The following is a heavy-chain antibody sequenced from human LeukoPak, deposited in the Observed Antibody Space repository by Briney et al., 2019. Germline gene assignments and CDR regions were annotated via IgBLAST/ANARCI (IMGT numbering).Heavy chain of an antibody. J-gene: IGHJ3*02. V-gene: IGHV3-48*01. CDR3: ARDHQPPGAFDI. CDR2: ISSSSSTI. Sequence: SGGSLRLSCAASGFTFSSYSMNWVRQAPGKGLEWVSYISSSSSTIYCADSVKGRFTISRDNAKNSLYLQMNSLRAEDTAVYYCARDHQPPGAFDIWGQGTMVTVSS. D-gene: IGHD2-2*01. CDR1: GFTFSSYS.